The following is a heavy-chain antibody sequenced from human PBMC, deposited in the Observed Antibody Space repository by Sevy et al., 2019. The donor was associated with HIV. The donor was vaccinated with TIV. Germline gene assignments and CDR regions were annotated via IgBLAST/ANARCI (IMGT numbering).Heavy chain of an antibody. V-gene: IGHV3-48*02. CDR3: ARPGSGWFEFDS. CDR2: IGSTGPTI. J-gene: IGHJ4*02. Sequence: GRSLKISCVASGFTFSRYSMNWVRQAPGKGLEWVSNIGSTGPTIYYADSVKGRFTISRDNAKNSLYLQMNSLREEDTAVYYCARPGSGWFEFDSWGQGTLVTVSS. CDR1: GFTFSRYS. D-gene: IGHD6-19*01.